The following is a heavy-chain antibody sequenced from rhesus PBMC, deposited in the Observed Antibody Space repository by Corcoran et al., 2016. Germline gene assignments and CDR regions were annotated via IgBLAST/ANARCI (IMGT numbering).Heavy chain of an antibody. J-gene: IGHJ4*01. CDR3: ARPSGQLVLHY. D-gene: IGHD6-13*01. V-gene: IGHV4-173*01. Sequence: QLQLQESGPGLVKPSETLTLTCAVSGDSITSNFWSWVRQPPGKGLGWIGRISGTNGDTDYNPSLRSRVSISRDTSKKHFSLNLTSVTAADTAVYYCARPSGQLVLHYWGQGVLVTVSS. CDR2: ISGTNGDT. CDR1: GDSITSNF.